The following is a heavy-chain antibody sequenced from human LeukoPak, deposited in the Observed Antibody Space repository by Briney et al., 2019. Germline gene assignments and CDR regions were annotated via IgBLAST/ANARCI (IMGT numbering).Heavy chain of an antibody. CDR3: AKDSPPRRPFFVVVVDFFDY. CDR1: GFTFSSYA. V-gene: IGHV3-23*01. Sequence: PGGSLRFSCAASGFTFSSYAMSWVRQAPGKGLEWVSAISGSGGSTYYADSVKGRFTISRDNSKSTLYLQMNSLRAEDTAVYYCAKDSPPRRPFFVVVVDFFDYWGQGTLVTVSS. CDR2: ISGSGGST. J-gene: IGHJ4*02. D-gene: IGHD3-22*01.